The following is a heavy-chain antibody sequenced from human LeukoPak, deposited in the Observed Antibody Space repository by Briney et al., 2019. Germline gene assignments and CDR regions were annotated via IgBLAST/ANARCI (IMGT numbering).Heavy chain of an antibody. D-gene: IGHD3-22*01. J-gene: IGHJ4*02. CDR1: GFTSSSYA. Sequence: GGSLRLSCAASGFTSSSYAMSWVRQAPGKGLEWVSAISGSGGSTYYADSVKGRFTISRDNSKNTLYLQMNSLRAEDTAVYYCTKPPLYDSSGYYYDYWGQGTLVTVSS. V-gene: IGHV3-23*01. CDR3: TKPPLYDSSGYYYDY. CDR2: ISGSGGST.